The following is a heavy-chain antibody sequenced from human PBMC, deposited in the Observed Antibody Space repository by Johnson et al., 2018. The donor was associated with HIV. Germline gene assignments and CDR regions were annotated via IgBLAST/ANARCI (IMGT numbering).Heavy chain of an antibody. J-gene: IGHJ3*02. D-gene: IGHD1-26*01. Sequence: VQLVESGGGVVQPGRSLRLSCAASGFTFSNFAMHWVRQVPGKGLEWVSGISWNSGNINYADSVKGRFTISRDNAKNSLYLQMDSLRREDTAVFYCARDRGYLDAFDIWGQGTMVTVSS. CDR1: GFTFSNFA. CDR3: ARDRGYLDAFDI. CDR2: ISWNSGNI. V-gene: IGHV3-9*01.